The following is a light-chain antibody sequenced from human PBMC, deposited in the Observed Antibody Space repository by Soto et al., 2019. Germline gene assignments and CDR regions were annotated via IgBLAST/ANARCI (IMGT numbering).Light chain of an antibody. Sequence: EVVLTQSPGTLSLSPGERATLSCRASQSVSNNYLAWYQQKPGQSPKLLIFGSSDRATGIPDRFSGSGSRTDFTLTISILEPEDFAVYYCQQYGSSPPYTFGQGTKLEIK. CDR3: QQYGSSPPYT. CDR2: GSS. V-gene: IGKV3-20*01. J-gene: IGKJ2*01. CDR1: QSVSNNY.